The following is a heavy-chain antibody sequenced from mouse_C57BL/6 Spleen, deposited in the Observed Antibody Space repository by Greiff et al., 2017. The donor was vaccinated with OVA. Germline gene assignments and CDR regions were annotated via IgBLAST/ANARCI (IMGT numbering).Heavy chain of an antibody. Sequence: VQLQQSGPELVKPGASVKISCKASGYAFSSSWMNWVKQRPGKGLEWIGRIYPGDGDTNYNGKFKGKATLTADKSSSTAYMQLSSLTSEDSAVYFCARNYYGSSYDWYCDVWGTGTTVTVSS. J-gene: IGHJ1*03. CDR1: GYAFSSSW. CDR2: IYPGDGDT. CDR3: ARNYYGSSYDWYCDV. D-gene: IGHD1-1*01. V-gene: IGHV1-82*01.